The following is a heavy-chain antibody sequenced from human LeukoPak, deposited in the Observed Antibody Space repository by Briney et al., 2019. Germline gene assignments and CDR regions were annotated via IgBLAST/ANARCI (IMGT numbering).Heavy chain of an antibody. V-gene: IGHV3-72*01. CDR2: IRDKANSYST. CDR3: TRLVGANF. CDR1: GFTFSDHD. Sequence: GGSLRLPCAASGFTFSDHDMDWVRQAPGKGLEWVGRIRDKANSYSTEYAASVKGRFTISRDDSKNSLYLQMNSLRTEDTAVYFCTRLVGANFWGQGTLVTVSS. D-gene: IGHD1-26*01. J-gene: IGHJ4*02.